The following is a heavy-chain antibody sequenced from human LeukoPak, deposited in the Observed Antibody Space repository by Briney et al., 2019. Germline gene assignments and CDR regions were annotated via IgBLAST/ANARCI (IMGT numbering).Heavy chain of an antibody. D-gene: IGHD3-22*01. V-gene: IGHV4-34*01. CDR2: INHSGST. CDR1: GGSFSGYY. CDR3: ARGGYTFYYDSSGYLK. J-gene: IGHJ4*02. Sequence: SETLSLTCAVYGGSFSGYYWSWIRQPPGKGLEWIGEINHSGSTNYNPSLKSRVTISVDTSKNQFSLKLSSVTAADTAVYYCARGGYTFYYDSSGYLKWGQGTLVTVSS.